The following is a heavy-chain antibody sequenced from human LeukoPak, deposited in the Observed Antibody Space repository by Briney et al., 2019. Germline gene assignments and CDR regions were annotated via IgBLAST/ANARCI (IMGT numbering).Heavy chain of an antibody. D-gene: IGHD3-9*01. CDR2: ISYDGSNK. CDR1: GFTFSSYA. V-gene: IGHV3-30*04. J-gene: IGHJ4*02. Sequence: GGSLRLSCAASGFTFSSYAMHWVRQAPGKGLEWVAVISYDGSNKYYADSVKGRFTISKDNSKNTLYLQMNSLRAEDTAVYYCAKDPRYFDWLPSYYFDYWGQGTLVTVSS. CDR3: AKDPRYFDWLPSYYFDY.